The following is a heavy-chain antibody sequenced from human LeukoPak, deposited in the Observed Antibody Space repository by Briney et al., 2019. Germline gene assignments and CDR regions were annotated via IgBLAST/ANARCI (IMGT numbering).Heavy chain of an antibody. J-gene: IGHJ4*02. CDR2: INPSGGST. Sequence: PGGSLRLSCAASGFTFTSYYMHWVRQAPGQGLEWMGIINPSGGSTSYAQKFQGRVTMTRDTSTSTVYMELSSLRSEDTAVYYCARDLVGDIVVQFDYWGQGTLVTVSS. CDR3: ARDLVGDIVVQFDY. V-gene: IGHV1-46*01. D-gene: IGHD5-12*01. CDR1: GFTFTSYY.